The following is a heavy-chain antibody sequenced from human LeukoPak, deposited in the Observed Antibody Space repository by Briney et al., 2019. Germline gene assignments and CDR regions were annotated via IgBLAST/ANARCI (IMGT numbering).Heavy chain of an antibody. V-gene: IGHV3-21*01. CDR2: ISSSSSYI. D-gene: IGHD6-13*01. CDR1: GFTFSSYS. Sequence: GGSLRLSCAAPGFTFSSYSMNWVRQAPGKGLEWVSSISSSSSYIYYADSVKGRFTISRDNAKNSLYLQMNSLRAEDTAVYYCARVDQSIAAAGDWGQGTLVTVSS. J-gene: IGHJ4*02. CDR3: ARVDQSIAAAGD.